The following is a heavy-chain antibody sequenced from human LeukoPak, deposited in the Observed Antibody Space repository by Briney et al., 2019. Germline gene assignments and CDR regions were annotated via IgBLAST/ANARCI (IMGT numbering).Heavy chain of an antibody. J-gene: IGHJ4*02. V-gene: IGHV3-23*01. CDR1: GFSFTNFA. CDR2: MKGGGET. CDR3: ARASWISAAGAVC. Sequence: AESLRLSCAVSGFSFTNFAMSWVRHPQAGGPEWHSSMKGGGETFYSDSVKGRFTLSRDVSRNTVYLQLNILRVEDTAIYYCARASWISAAGAVCWGQGTQGTVSS. D-gene: IGHD2-2*03.